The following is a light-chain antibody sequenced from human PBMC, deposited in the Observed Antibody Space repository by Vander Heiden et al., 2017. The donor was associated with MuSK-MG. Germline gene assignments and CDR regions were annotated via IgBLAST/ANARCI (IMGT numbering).Light chain of an antibody. CDR3: QLTDSTPPVT. CDR1: QSISSY. Sequence: DIQMTQSPSSLSSSVGDRVTITCRASQSISSYLNWYQQKSGKATKLLIYAASSLQSGVPSRFSGSGSGTDFTLTISSLQPEDFATYSCQLTDSTPPVTFGQGTKVEIK. J-gene: IGKJ1*01. CDR2: AAS. V-gene: IGKV1-39*01.